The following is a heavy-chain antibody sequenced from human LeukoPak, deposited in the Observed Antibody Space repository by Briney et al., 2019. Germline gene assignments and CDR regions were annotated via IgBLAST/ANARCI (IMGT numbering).Heavy chain of an antibody. CDR3: AREGVVPAAKSFWFDP. J-gene: IGHJ5*02. V-gene: IGHV4-4*07. CDR2: IYTSGST. D-gene: IGHD2-2*01. Sequence: SETLSLTCTVSGGSISSYYWSWIRQPAGKGLEWIGRIYTSGSTNYNPSLKSRVTISVDTSKNQFSLKLSSVTAADTAVYYCAREGVVPAAKSFWFDPWGQGTLVTVSS. CDR1: GGSISSYY.